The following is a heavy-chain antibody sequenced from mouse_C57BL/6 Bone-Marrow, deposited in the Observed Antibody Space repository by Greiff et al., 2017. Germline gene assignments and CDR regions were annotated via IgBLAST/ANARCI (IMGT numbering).Heavy chain of an antibody. J-gene: IGHJ4*01. CDR1: GYTFTDYS. V-gene: IGHV1-19*01. Sequence: EVQLQQSGPVLVKPGASVKMSCKASGYTFTDYSMNWVKQSHGKSLEWIGVINPYNGGTSYNQKFKGKATLTVDKSSSTADMELNSLPSEDSAVYYFAREITTVVDAMDYWGQGTSVTVSS. D-gene: IGHD1-1*01. CDR3: AREITTVVDAMDY. CDR2: INPYNGGT.